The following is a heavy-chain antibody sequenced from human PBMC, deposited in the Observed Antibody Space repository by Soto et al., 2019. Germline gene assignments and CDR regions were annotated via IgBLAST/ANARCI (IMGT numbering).Heavy chain of an antibody. V-gene: IGHV1-69*01. D-gene: IGHD2-2*01. J-gene: IGHJ4*02. CDR2: IIPIFGTA. Sequence: QVQLVQSGAEVKKPGSSVKVSCKASGGTFSSYAISWVRQAPGQGLEWIGGIIPIFGTANYAQKFQGRVTITADESTSTAYMALSSMRYEDTAVYYCARDHPYCSSTSCYVDWGQGPLVTVSS. CDR3: ARDHPYCSSTSCYVD. CDR1: GGTFSSYA.